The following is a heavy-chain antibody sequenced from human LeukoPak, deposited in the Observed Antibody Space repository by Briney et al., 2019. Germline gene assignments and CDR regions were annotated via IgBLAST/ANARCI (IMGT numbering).Heavy chain of an antibody. CDR2: IYRGGDT. V-gene: IGHV3-53*01. Sequence: PGVSLRLSCSVSGFTVSNNYMNWVRQAPGKGLEWVSVIYRGGDTYYVDSVKGRFTISRDNSKNTLYLQMNSLRAEDTDVYYCARDLSSSFDYWGRGTLVTVSS. J-gene: IGHJ4*02. CDR1: GFTVSNNY. D-gene: IGHD3-16*01. CDR3: ARDLSSSFDY.